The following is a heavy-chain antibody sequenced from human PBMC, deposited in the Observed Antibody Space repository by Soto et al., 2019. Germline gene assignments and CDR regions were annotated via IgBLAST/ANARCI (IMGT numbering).Heavy chain of an antibody. V-gene: IGHV1-69*01. CDR1: GGTFSSYA. CDR3: ARPPTSHFTTVTTSEGFDY. J-gene: IGHJ4*02. Sequence: QVQLVQSGAEVKKPGSSVKVSCKASGGTFSSYAISWVRQAPGQGLEWMGGIIPIFGTANYAQKFQGRVTITADESTSTAYMELSSLRSEDTAVYYCARPPTSHFTTVTTSEGFDYWGQGTLVTVSS. CDR2: IIPIFGTA. D-gene: IGHD4-17*01.